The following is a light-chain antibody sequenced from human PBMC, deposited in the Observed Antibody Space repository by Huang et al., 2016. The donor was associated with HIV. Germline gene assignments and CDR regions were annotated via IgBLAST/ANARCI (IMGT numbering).Light chain of an antibody. CDR2: DAS. Sequence: EIVLTQSPATLSLSPGQRVTLSCRASQSVSDCLAWYQQKPGQAPRLLIYDASKRATGIPARFSGSGAGTDFTLTISSLEPEDFAVYYCQQRSKWPLTFGGGTKVESK. CDR3: QQRSKWPLT. V-gene: IGKV3-11*01. CDR1: QSVSDC. J-gene: IGKJ4*01.